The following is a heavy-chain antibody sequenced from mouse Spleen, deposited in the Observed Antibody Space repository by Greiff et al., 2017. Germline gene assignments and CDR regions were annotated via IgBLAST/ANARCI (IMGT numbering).Heavy chain of an antibody. Sequence: EVKLVESEGGLVQPGSSMKLSCTASGFTFSDYYMAWVRQVPEKGLEWVANINYDGSSTYYLDSLKSRFIISRDNAKNILYLQMSSLKSEDTATYYCARGQLRLPYAMDYWGQGTSVTVSS. J-gene: IGHJ4*01. CDR3: ARGQLRLPYAMDY. CDR1: GFTFSDYY. V-gene: IGHV5-16*01. D-gene: IGHD3-2*02. CDR2: INYDGSST.